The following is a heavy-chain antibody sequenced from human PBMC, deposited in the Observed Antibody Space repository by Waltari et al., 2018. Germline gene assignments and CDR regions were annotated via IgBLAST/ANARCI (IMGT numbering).Heavy chain of an antibody. D-gene: IGHD6-6*01. J-gene: IGHJ4*02. CDR2: IYYSGST. Sequence: TVSGGSISSSSYYWGWIRQPPGKGLEWIGSIYYSGSTYYNPSLKSRVTISVDTSKNQFSLKLSSVTAADTAVYYCARLSSSWYWGQGTLVTVSS. V-gene: IGHV4-39*01. CDR1: GGSISSSSYY. CDR3: ARLSSSWY.